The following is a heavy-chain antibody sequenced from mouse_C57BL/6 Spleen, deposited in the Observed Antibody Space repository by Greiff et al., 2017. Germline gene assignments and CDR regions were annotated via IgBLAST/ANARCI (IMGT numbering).Heavy chain of an antibody. CDR2: ISDGGSYT. CDR3: ARDRDYYDGAMDY. CDR1: GFTFSSYA. J-gene: IGHJ4*01. V-gene: IGHV5-4*01. D-gene: IGHD1-1*01. Sequence: EVKVVESGGGLVKPGGSLKLSCAASGFTFSSYAMSWVRQTPEQRLEWVATISDGGSYTYYPDNVKGRFTISRDNAKNNLYLQMSHLKSEDTAMYYCARDRDYYDGAMDYWGQGTSVTVSS.